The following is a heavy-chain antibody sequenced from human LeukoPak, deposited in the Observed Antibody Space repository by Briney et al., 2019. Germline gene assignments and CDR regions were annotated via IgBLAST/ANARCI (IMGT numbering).Heavy chain of an antibody. CDR2: IHPGDPXX. D-gene: IGHD3-16*01. Sequence: GESLKISCKGSXYXXTXXWIGXXXXXXGKXLEXVGXIHPGDPXXRYSPSFQAQVTISADKSISTAYLQWSSLKASDTAMYYCARLSEEGGGPGYWGQGTLVTVSS. CDR1: XYXXTXXW. CDR3: ARLSEEGGGPGY. V-gene: IGHV5-51*01. J-gene: IGHJ4*02.